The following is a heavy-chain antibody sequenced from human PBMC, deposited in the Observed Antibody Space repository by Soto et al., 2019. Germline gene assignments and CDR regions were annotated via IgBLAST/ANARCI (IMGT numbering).Heavy chain of an antibody. CDR2: IYYSGST. CDR3: ARVDSSGYYDGDNWFDP. V-gene: IGHV4-31*03. D-gene: IGHD3-22*01. J-gene: IGHJ5*02. Sequence: SETLSLTCTVSGGSISSGGYYWSWIRQHPGKGLEWIGYIYYSGSTYYNPSLKSRVTISVDTSKNQFSLKLSSVTAADTAVYYCARVDSSGYYDGDNWFDPWGQGTLVTVSS. CDR1: GGSISSGGYY.